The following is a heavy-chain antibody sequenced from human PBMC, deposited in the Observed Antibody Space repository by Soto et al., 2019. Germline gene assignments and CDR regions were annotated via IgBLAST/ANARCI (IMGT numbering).Heavy chain of an antibody. V-gene: IGHV3-23*01. CDR2: ISGSGGST. D-gene: IGHD3-9*01. Sequence: GGSLRLSCAASGFTFSSYAMSWVRQAPGKGLEWVSAISGSGGSTYYADSVKGRFTISRDNSKNTLYLQMNSLRAEDTAVYYCAKSVRWLRYFAWLQTDYYYYYGMDVWGQGTLVTVSS. CDR3: AKSVRWLRYFAWLQTDYYYYYGMDV. CDR1: GFTFSSYA. J-gene: IGHJ6*02.